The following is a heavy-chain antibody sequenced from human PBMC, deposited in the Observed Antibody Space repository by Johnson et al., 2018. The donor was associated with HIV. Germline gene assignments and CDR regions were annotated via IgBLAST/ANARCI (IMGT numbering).Heavy chain of an antibody. CDR1: GFTFNNAW. CDR3: AKGQVARGAFDI. J-gene: IGHJ3*02. Sequence: QVQLVESGGDVVQPGGSLRLSCAASGFTFNNAWMSWVRQAPGKGLEWVSVIWYDGSTEYYADSVKGRFTISRENSKNTVYLHMNSLGVEDTAVYYCAKGQVARGAFDILSKGTMVTVSS. CDR2: IWYDGSTE. V-gene: IGHV3-33*06.